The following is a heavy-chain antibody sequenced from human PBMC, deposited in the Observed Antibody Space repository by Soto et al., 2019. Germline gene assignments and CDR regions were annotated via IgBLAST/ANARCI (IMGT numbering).Heavy chain of an antibody. D-gene: IGHD4-17*01. Sequence: SETLSLTCAVYGGSFSGYYWSWIRQPPGKGLEWIGEINHSGSTNYNPSLKSRVTISVDTSKNQFSLKLSSVTAADTAVYYCATTTGLGFDPWGQGTLVTVSS. CDR1: GGSFSGYY. CDR3: ATTTGLGFDP. V-gene: IGHV4-34*01. J-gene: IGHJ5*02. CDR2: INHSGST.